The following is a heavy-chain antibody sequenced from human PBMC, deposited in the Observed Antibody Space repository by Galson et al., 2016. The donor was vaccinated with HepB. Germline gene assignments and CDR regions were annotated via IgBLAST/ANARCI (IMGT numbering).Heavy chain of an antibody. D-gene: IGHD3-16*01. CDR3: AGDRQVWNWGKGWFDP. J-gene: IGHJ5*02. CDR2: INRDETTK. V-gene: IGHV3-7*01. CDR1: GFTIGDYR. Sequence: SLRLSCAASGFTIGDYRMTWVRQVPGKGLEWVASINRDETTKFYLESVRGRFTISRDNAKNSLFLEMHSLRVEDTALYYCAGDRQVWNWGKGWFDPWGQGTQVTVSA.